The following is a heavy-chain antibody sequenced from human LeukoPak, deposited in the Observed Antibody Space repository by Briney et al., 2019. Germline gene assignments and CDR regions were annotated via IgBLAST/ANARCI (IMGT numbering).Heavy chain of an antibody. CDR3: ARLLGLTYFDY. Sequence: GGSLRLSCAASGFTFSSYGMNWVRQAPGKGLEWVSYISSSGSTIYYADSVKGRFTVSRDNAKNSLYLQMNSLRAEDTAVYYCARLLGLTYFDYWGQGTLVTVSS. V-gene: IGHV3-48*03. D-gene: IGHD3-16*01. J-gene: IGHJ4*02. CDR1: GFTFSSYG. CDR2: ISSSGSTI.